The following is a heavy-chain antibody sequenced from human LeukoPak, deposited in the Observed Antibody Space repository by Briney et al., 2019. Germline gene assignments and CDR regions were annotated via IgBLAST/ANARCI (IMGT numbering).Heavy chain of an antibody. CDR1: GYTFTSYD. CDR3: ARGREDYGYYYGSGSYSRGAYGMDV. J-gene: IGHJ6*02. D-gene: IGHD3-10*01. CDR2: MNPNSGNT. Sequence: ASVKVSCKASGYTFTSYDINWVRQATGQGLEWMGWMNPNSGNTGYAQKFQGRVTMTRNTSISTAYMELSSLRSEDTAVYYCARGREDYGYYYGSGSYSRGAYGMDVWGQGTTVTVSS. V-gene: IGHV1-8*01.